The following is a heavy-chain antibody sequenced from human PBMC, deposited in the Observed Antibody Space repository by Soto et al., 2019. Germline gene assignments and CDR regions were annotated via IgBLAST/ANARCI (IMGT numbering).Heavy chain of an antibody. CDR2: IYYSGNT. D-gene: IGHD3-16*01. J-gene: IGHJ4*02. V-gene: IGHV4-39*01. CDR3: ARLPGITTFGGDY. Sequence: QLQLQESGPGLVKPSENLSLTCSVSGGSISSPSYYWGWIRQPPGKGLEWIGSIYYSGNTYYNPSLKSRLTTFVDTSRNQFSPKVNSVPAADTAVYFLARLPGITTFGGDYWGQGTLVTVPS. CDR1: GGSISSPSYY.